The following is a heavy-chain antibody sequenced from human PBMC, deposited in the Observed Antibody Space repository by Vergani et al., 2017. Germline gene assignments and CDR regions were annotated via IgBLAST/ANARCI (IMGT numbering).Heavy chain of an antibody. CDR2: IFSNDEK. CDR3: ARTRKYEYYDILTGYYMDN. D-gene: IGHD3-9*01. J-gene: IGHJ4*02. V-gene: IGHV2-26*01. Sequence: QVTLKESGPVLVKPTETLTLTCTVSGFSLSNARMGVSWIRQPPGKALEWLAHIFSNDEKSYSTSLKRRLTISKDTSKSQVVLTMTNMDPVDTATYYCARTRKYEYYDILTGYYMDNWGRGTLVTVSS. CDR1: GFSLSNARMG.